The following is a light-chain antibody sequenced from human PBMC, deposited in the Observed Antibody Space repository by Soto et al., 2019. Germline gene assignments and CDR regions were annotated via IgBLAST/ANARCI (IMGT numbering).Light chain of an antibody. V-gene: IGLV2-8*01. CDR3: NSYAGSNIYV. CDR1: SSDVGGYNF. CDR2: EVN. J-gene: IGLJ1*01. Sequence: QSALTQPPSASGSPGQSVTISCTGTSSDVGGYNFVSWYQHHPGKAPKLIIYEVNKRPSGVPNRFSGSKSGNTASLTVSGLQAEDEADYYCNSYAGSNIYVFGNGTKVTVL.